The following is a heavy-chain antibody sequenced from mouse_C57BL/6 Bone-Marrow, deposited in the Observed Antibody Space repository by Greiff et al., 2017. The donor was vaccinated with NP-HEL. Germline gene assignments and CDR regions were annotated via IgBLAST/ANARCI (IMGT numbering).Heavy chain of an antibody. Sequence: QVQLQQSGAELVKPGASVKLSCKASGYTFTEYTIHWVKQRSGQGLEWIGWFYPGSGSIKYNEKFKDKATLTADKSSSTVYMERSRLTSEDSAVYFCARHEEGYDGYYLPAMDYWGQGTSVTVSS. CDR3: ARHEEGYDGYYLPAMDY. CDR1: GYTFTEYT. CDR2: FYPGSGSI. D-gene: IGHD2-3*01. J-gene: IGHJ4*01. V-gene: IGHV1-62-2*01.